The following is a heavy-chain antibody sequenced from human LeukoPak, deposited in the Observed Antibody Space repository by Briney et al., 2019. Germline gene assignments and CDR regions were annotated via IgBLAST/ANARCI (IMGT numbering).Heavy chain of an antibody. Sequence: GGSLRLSCAASGFTFSSYAMSWVRQAPGKGLEWVSAIGGSGGSTYYADSVKGRFTISRDNSKNTLYLQMNSLSAEDTAIYYCAEDHGGWYPVLFDYWGQGTLVTVSS. CDR2: IGGSGGST. CDR1: GFTFSSYA. J-gene: IGHJ4*02. CDR3: AEDHGGWYPVLFDY. D-gene: IGHD6-19*01. V-gene: IGHV3-23*01.